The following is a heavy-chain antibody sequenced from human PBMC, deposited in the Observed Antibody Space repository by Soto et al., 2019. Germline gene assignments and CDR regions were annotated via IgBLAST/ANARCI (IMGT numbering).Heavy chain of an antibody. CDR2: ISYDGSKK. D-gene: IGHD3-3*01. V-gene: IGHV3-30-3*01. CDR3: ARALEFDFWSGYPSFDY. CDR1: GFSFSTYA. J-gene: IGHJ4*02. Sequence: PGGSLRLSCAASGFSFSTYAMHWVRQAPGKGLEWVAVISYDGSKKYYVDSVKGRFTISRDNSKNTLSLQMNSLRAEDTAVYYCARALEFDFWSGYPSFDYWGQGTLVTVS.